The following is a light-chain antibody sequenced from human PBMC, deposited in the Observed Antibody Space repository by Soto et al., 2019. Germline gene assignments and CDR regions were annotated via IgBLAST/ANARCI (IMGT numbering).Light chain of an antibody. CDR3: QQYNSYPT. CDR2: KAS. CDR1: QRISSW. V-gene: IGKV1-5*03. Sequence: DIQMTQSPSTLSASVGDRVTITCRASQRISSWWAWYQQKPGKAPKLLIYKASSLESGVPSRFSGSGSGTEFTLTISSLQADDFATYYCQQYNSYPTFGQGTKVVIK. J-gene: IGKJ1*01.